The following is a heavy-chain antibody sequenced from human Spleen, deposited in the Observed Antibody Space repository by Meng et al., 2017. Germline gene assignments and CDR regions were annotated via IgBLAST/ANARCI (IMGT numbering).Heavy chain of an antibody. CDR2: IFPIVGIA. J-gene: IGHJ6*02. D-gene: IGHD6-13*01. CDR3: ATNGIPAAVEGMDV. CDR1: GYTFTSYG. V-gene: IGHV1-69*04. Sequence: SVKVSCKASGYTFTSYGISWVRQAPGQGLEWMGRIFPIVGIANYAQRFQGRVTITADKSTSTAYMELSSLRSEDTAVYYCATNGIPAAVEGMDVWGRGTTVTVSS.